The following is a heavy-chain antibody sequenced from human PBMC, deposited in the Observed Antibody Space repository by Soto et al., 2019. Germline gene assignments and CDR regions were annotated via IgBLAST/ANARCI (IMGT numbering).Heavy chain of an antibody. J-gene: IGHJ5*02. V-gene: IGHV1-69*01. CDR3: ARDPREYSSSSGWFDP. Sequence: QVQLVQSGAEVKKPGSSVKVSCKASGGTFSSYAISWVRQAPGQGLEWMGGIIPIFGTANYAQKFQGRVTITADESTSTAYMEPSSLRSEDTAVYYCARDPREYSSSSGWFDPWGQGTLVTVSS. CDR1: GGTFSSYA. CDR2: IIPIFGTA. D-gene: IGHD6-6*01.